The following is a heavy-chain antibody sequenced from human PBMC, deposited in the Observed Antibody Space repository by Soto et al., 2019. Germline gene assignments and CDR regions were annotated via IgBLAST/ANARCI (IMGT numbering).Heavy chain of an antibody. Sequence: QPGGSLRLSCAASGFTFSSYAMHWVRQAPGKGLEWVAVISYDGSNKYYADSVKGRFTISRDNSKNTLYLQMNSLRAEDTAVYYCARAGSSSWYSSSQLGEYFQHWGQGTLVTVSS. J-gene: IGHJ1*01. V-gene: IGHV3-30-3*01. CDR1: GFTFSSYA. CDR2: ISYDGSNK. D-gene: IGHD6-13*01. CDR3: ARAGSSSWYSSSQLGEYFQH.